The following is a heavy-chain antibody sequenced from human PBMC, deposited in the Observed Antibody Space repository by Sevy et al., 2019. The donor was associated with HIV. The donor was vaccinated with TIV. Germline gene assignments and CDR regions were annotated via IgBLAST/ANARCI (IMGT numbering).Heavy chain of an antibody. V-gene: IGHV1-69*13. D-gene: IGHD6-13*01. CDR2: IIPIFGTA. CDR1: GGTFSSYA. J-gene: IGHJ6*02. CDR3: SRYIAAAGTYDYYFCGMDV. Sequence: ASVKVSCKASGGTFSSYAISWVRQAPGQGLEWMGGIIPIFGTANYAQKFQGRVTITADESTSTAYMELSSLRSEDTAVYYCSRYIAAAGTYDYYFCGMDVWGQGTTVTVSS.